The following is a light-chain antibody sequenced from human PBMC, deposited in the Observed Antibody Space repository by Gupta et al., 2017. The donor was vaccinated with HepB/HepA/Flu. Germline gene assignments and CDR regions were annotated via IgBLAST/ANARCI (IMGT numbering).Light chain of an antibody. Sequence: EIVLTQSPATLSFSPGERATLSCRASQSVGSYLAWYQQKPGQAPRLLINDASKRDSGVPSRFSGSGSGTDFTLTINSLEPEDFAIYYCQHRSNCPFAFGQGTQVEIK. CDR3: QHRSNCPFA. J-gene: IGKJ1*01. CDR1: QSVGSY. CDR2: DAS. V-gene: IGKV3-11*01.